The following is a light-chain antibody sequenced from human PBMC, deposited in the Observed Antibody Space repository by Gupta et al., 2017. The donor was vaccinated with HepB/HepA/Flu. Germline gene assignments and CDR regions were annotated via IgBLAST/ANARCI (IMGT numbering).Light chain of an antibody. CDR3: QQYGSSPWT. Sequence: EIVLTQSPGTLSLSPGERATLSCRASQSVSSSYLALYQQKPGQAHRLLIYGASSRATGIPNRFSGSGSGTDFTLTISKLEPEDFAVYYRQQYGSSPWTFGKGTKVEI. J-gene: IGKJ1*01. V-gene: IGKV3-20*01. CDR2: GAS. CDR1: QSVSSSY.